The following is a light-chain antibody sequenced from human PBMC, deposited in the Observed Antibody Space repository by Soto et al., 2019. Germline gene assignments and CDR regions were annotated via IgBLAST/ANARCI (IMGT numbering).Light chain of an antibody. V-gene: IGKV1-5*03. CDR3: QQYNSYPET. CDR2: KGS. J-gene: IGKJ1*01. Sequence: DIQMTQSPSTLSASVGDRVTITCRASQSISSWLAWYQQKPGKAPKLLIYKGSSLESGVPSRFSGSGSGTEFNLTISSLQPDDFASYYCQQYNSYPETFGQGTKVEIK. CDR1: QSISSW.